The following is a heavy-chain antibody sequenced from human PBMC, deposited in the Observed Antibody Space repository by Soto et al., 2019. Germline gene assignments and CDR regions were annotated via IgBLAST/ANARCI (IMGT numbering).Heavy chain of an antibody. J-gene: IGHJ4*02. CDR2: IYYSGST. V-gene: IGHV4-59*01. CDR3: ARGDGYIFLYYFDY. D-gene: IGHD3-3*02. CDR1: GGSISGYY. Sequence: SSETLSLTCTVSGGSISGYYWSWLRQPPGKGLEWIGYIYYSGSTNYSPSLKGRVTISVDTSKKQFSLTLSSVTAADTAVYYCARGDGYIFLYYFDYWGQGTLVTVSS.